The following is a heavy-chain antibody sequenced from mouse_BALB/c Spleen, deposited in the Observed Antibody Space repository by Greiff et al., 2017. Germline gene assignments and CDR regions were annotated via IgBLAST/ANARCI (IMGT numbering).Heavy chain of an antibody. D-gene: IGHD4-1*01. Sequence: QVQLKQSGAELVKPGASVKLSCKTSGYTFTSYWIQWVKQRPGQGLGWIGEIFPGTGTTYYNEKFKGKATLTIDTSSSTAYMQLSSLTSEDSAVYFCATGGTGTAYWGQGTLVTVSA. V-gene: IGHV1S132*01. J-gene: IGHJ3*01. CDR1: GYTFTSYW. CDR3: ATGGTGTAY. CDR2: IFPGTGTT.